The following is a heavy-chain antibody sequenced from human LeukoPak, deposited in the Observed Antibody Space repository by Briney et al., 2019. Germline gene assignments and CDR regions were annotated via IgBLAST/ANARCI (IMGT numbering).Heavy chain of an antibody. V-gene: IGHV4-59*01. CDR1: GGSISSYY. J-gene: IGHJ4*02. CDR2: IYYSGST. CDR3: ARDSGHSYGDFDY. Sequence: SETLSLTCTVSGGSISSYYWSWIRQPPGKGLEWIGYIYYSGSTNYNPSLKSRVTISVDTSKNQFSLKLSSVTAADTAVYYCARDSGHSYGDFDYWGQGTLVTVSS. D-gene: IGHD5-18*01.